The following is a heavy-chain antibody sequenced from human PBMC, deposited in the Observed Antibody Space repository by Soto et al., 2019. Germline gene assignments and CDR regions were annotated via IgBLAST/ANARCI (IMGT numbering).Heavy chain of an antibody. D-gene: IGHD2-2*01. Sequence: SETLSLTCTVSGGSISSSSYYWGWIRQPPGKGLEWIGSIYYSGSTYYNPSLKSRVTISVDTSKNQFSLKLSSVTAADTAVYYCARGYCSSPDCYLDYWGQGTLVTVS. CDR1: GGSISSSSYY. J-gene: IGHJ4*02. CDR3: ARGYCSSPDCYLDY. CDR2: IYYSGST. V-gene: IGHV4-39*07.